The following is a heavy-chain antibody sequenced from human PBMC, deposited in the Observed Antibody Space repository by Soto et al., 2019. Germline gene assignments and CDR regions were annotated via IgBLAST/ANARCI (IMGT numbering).Heavy chain of an antibody. CDR3: ARDYDSSGYPRYYFDY. J-gene: IGHJ4*02. CDR2: INSDGSST. D-gene: IGHD3-22*01. V-gene: IGHV3-74*01. Sequence: GGSLRLSCAASGFTFTTYWMHWVRQVPGKGLVWVSRINSDGSSTSYADSVKGRFTISRDNSKNTLYLQMNSLRAEDTAVYYCARDYDSSGYPRYYFDYWGQGTLVTVSS. CDR1: GFTFTTYW.